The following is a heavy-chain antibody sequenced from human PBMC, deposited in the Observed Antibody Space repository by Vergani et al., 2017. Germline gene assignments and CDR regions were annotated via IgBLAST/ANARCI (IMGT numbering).Heavy chain of an antibody. CDR2: IIRIFGTA. J-gene: IGHJ6*03. D-gene: IGHD4-17*01. Sequence: QVQLVQSGAEVKKPGSSVKVSCKASGGTFSSYAISWVRQAPGQGLEWMGGIIRIFGTANYAQKFQGRVTITADESTSTAYMELSSLRSEDTAVYYCARGRLVTTVTTGGYYYYYMDVWGKGTTVTVSS. V-gene: IGHV1-69*01. CDR3: ARGRLVTTVTTGGYYYYYMDV. CDR1: GGTFSSYA.